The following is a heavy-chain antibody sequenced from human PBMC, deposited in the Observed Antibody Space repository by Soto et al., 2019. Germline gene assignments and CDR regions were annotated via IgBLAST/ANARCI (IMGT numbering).Heavy chain of an antibody. CDR3: ARLGYCSGGSCYSGAFDI. D-gene: IGHD2-15*01. Sequence: GESRKISCKGSGYSFTSYWIGWVRQMPGKGLEWMGIIYPGDSDTRYSPSFQGQVTISADKSISTAYLQWSSLKASDPAIYYCARLGYCSGGSCYSGAFDIWGQGTLVTVS. CDR1: GYSFTSYW. CDR2: IYPGDSDT. V-gene: IGHV5-51*01. J-gene: IGHJ3*02.